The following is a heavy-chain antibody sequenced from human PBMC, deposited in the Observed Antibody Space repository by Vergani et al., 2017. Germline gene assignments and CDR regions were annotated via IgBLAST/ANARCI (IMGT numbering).Heavy chain of an antibody. CDR1: GFTLSNYD. V-gene: IGHV3-30*02. J-gene: IGHJ4*02. Sequence: QVQLVESGGGVVQRGGSLRLSCATSGFTLSNYDMQWIRQGPGKGLEFVAFIQFDGSNQYYADSVKGRFTLSRDFSKNTLYLQMNSLRTDDTATYYCAKHCRGGGIDSWGQGTQVIVSS. CDR3: AKHCRGGGIDS. D-gene: IGHD3-16*01. CDR2: IQFDGSNQ.